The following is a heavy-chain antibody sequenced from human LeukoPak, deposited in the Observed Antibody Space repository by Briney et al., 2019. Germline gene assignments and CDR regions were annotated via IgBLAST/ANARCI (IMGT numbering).Heavy chain of an antibody. J-gene: IGHJ6*03. Sequence: PSETLSLTCTVSGGSISSYYWSWIRQPPGKGLEWIGYIYYSGSTNYNPSLKSRVTISVDTSKNQFSLKLSSVTAADTAVYYCARGRSSSTRTYYYYMDVWGKGTTVTVSS. D-gene: IGHD2-2*01. CDR1: GGSISSYY. CDR2: IYYSGST. V-gene: IGHV4-59*01. CDR3: ARGRSSSTRTYYYYMDV.